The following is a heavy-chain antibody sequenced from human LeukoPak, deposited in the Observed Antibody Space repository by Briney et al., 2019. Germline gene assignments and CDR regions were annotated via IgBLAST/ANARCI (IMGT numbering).Heavy chain of an antibody. Sequence: PGGSLRLSCAASGFTFSDYYMSWIRQAPGKGLEWVSYISSSGSTRYYADSVKGRFTISRANAKNSLYLQMNSLRAEDTAVYYCARSYDFWSGYYHMDVWGQGTTVTVSS. CDR3: ARSYDFWSGYYHMDV. V-gene: IGHV3-11*01. J-gene: IGHJ6*02. CDR2: ISSSGSTR. D-gene: IGHD3-3*01. CDR1: GFTFSDYY.